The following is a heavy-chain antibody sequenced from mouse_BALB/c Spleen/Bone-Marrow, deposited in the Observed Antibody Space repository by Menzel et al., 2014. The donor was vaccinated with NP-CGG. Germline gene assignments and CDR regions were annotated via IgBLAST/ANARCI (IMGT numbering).Heavy chain of an antibody. CDR2: ISDGGSYT. J-gene: IGHJ3*01. CDR3: ARYRGYWGFAY. D-gene: IGHD2-3*01. V-gene: IGHV5-4*02. CDR1: GFTFSDYY. Sequence: EVMLVESGGGLVKPGGSLKLSCAASGFTFSDYYMYWVRQTPEKRLEWVATISDGGSYTYYPDSVKGRFTISRDNAKNNLYLQMSSLKSEDAAMYYCARYRGYWGFAYWGQGTLVTVSA.